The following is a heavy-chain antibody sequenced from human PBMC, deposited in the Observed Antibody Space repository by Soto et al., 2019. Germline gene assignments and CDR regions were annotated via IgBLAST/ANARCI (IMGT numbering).Heavy chain of an antibody. Sequence: PSETLSLTCTVSGGSISSGGYYWSWIRQHPGRGLEWIGYIYYSGSTYYNPSLKSRVTISVDTSKNQFSLKLSSVTAADTAVYYCARDRGLDYLTWFDPWGQGTLVTVSS. CDR1: GGSISSGGYY. CDR2: IYYSGST. V-gene: IGHV4-31*03. D-gene: IGHD4-17*01. CDR3: ARDRGLDYLTWFDP. J-gene: IGHJ5*02.